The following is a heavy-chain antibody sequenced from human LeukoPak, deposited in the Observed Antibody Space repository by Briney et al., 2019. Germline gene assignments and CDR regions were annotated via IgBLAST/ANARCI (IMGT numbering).Heavy chain of an antibody. Sequence: SVKVSCKASGGTFSSYAISWVRQAPGQGLEWMGGIIPIFGTANYAQKFQGRVTITTDESTSTAYMELSSLRSEDTAVYYCAREGVSSSWYASWFDPWGQGTLVIVSP. CDR2: IIPIFGTA. CDR1: GGTFSSYA. D-gene: IGHD6-13*01. V-gene: IGHV1-69*05. J-gene: IGHJ5*02. CDR3: AREGVSSSWYASWFDP.